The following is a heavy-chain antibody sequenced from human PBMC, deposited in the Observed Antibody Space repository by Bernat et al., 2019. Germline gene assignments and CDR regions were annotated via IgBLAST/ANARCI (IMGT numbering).Heavy chain of an antibody. CDR2: IWYDGSNK. CDR3: SRQQWLDC. J-gene: IGHJ4*02. Sequence: QVQLVESGGGVVQPGRSLRLSCAASGFTFSSYGMHWVRQAPGKGLEWVAIIWYDGSNKYYADSVKGRFTISRDNAKNTLFLQMSSLRAEDTAVYYCSRQQWLDCWGQGTLVTVSS. V-gene: IGHV3-33*03. D-gene: IGHD6-19*01. CDR1: GFTFSSYG.